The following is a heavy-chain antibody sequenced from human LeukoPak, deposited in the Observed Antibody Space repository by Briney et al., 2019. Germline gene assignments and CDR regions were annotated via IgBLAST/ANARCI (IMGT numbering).Heavy chain of an antibody. V-gene: IGHV3-30*02. CDR2: IRYDGSNK. CDR3: AKEFLGATPYDAFDI. Sequence: GGSLRLSCAASGFTFSSYGMHWARQAPGKGLEWVAFIRYDGSNKYYADSVKGRFTISRDNSKNTLYLQMNSLRAEDTAVYYCAKEFLGATPYDAFDIWGQGTMVTVSS. J-gene: IGHJ3*02. CDR1: GFTFSSYG. D-gene: IGHD1-26*01.